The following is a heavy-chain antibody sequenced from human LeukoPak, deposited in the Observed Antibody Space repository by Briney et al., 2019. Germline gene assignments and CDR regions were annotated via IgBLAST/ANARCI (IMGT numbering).Heavy chain of an antibody. CDR1: GDSVRTNNYY. CDR3: ASLVGDYYFDY. V-gene: IGHV4-61*01. J-gene: IGHJ4*02. Sequence: SETLSLTCTVSGDSVRTNNYYWSWIRQPPGEGLEWIGYIHYSGNTNYNTSLKSRVTISVDTSKSQFSLKLSSVTAADTAVYYCASLVGDYYFDYWGQGTLVTVSS. D-gene: IGHD2-21*02. CDR2: IHYSGNT.